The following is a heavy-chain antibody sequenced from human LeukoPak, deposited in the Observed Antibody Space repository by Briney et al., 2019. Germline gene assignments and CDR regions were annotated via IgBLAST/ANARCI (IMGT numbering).Heavy chain of an antibody. J-gene: IGHJ4*02. CDR3: AKTNGYYDL. CDR2: ISGSGDKT. D-gene: IGHD3-22*01. CDR1: GFTFSSYA. Sequence: GGSLRLSCAASGFTFSSYAMSWVRQAPGKGLEWVSSISGSGDKTYYADSVKGRFTISRDNSKSTMYLQMNSLRAEDTAVYHCAKTNGYYDLWGRGTLVIVSS. V-gene: IGHV3-23*01.